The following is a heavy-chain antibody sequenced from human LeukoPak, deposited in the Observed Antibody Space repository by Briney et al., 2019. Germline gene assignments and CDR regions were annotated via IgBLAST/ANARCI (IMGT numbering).Heavy chain of an antibody. CDR3: AGAYSSSWYLIDY. Sequence: PGGSLRLSCAASGFTFSSYSMNWVRQAPGKGLEWVAVISYDGSNKYYADSVKGRFTISRDNSKNTLYLQMNSLRAEDTAVYYCAGAYSSSWYLIDYWGQGTLVTVSS. D-gene: IGHD6-13*01. V-gene: IGHV3-30*03. CDR1: GFTFSSYS. CDR2: ISYDGSNK. J-gene: IGHJ4*02.